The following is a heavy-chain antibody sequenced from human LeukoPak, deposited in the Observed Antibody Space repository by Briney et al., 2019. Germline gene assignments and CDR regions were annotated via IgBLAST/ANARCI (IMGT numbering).Heavy chain of an antibody. CDR2: IYSGGST. CDR3: ARGTMFPYYFDY. Sequence: GGSLRLSCAASGFTFSSYEMNWVRQAPGKGLEWVSLIYSGGSTYYADSVKGRFTISRDNAKNSLYLQMNSLRAEDTAVYYCARGTMFPYYFDYWGQGTLVTVSS. D-gene: IGHD3-10*02. J-gene: IGHJ4*02. CDR1: GFTFSSYE. V-gene: IGHV3-66*01.